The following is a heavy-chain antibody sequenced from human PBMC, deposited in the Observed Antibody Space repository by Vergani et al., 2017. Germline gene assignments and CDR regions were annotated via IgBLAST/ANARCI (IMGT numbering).Heavy chain of an antibody. CDR3: ARSGYCAHGVCYMTYYYYMDV. V-gene: IGHV3-33*01. Sequence: VHLVESGGGLVQPGRSLRLSYAGSGFTLSSHAMHWVRQAPGKGLEWVAFIWYDGSKEYYADSVKGRFTISRDNSKNTLYLQMNNLRAADTAVYYCARSGYCAHGVCYMTYYYYMDVWGKGTAVTVSS. CDR1: GFTLSSHA. D-gene: IGHD2-8*01. CDR2: IWYDGSKE. J-gene: IGHJ6*03.